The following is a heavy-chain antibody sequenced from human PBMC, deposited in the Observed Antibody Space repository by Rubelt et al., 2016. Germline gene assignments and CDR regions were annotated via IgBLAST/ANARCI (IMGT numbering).Heavy chain of an antibody. Sequence: GSLRLSCAASGFTFSSYAMSWVRQAPGKGLEWVSAISGSGGSTYYADSVKGRFTISSDNSKNTLYLQLNSLRAEDTAVYYGAKDRGHPDMTTVTSGVCDYWGQGTLVTVSS. CDR2: ISGSGGST. CDR1: GFTFSSYA. D-gene: IGHD4-17*01. V-gene: IGHV3-23*01. J-gene: IGHJ4*02. CDR3: AKDRGHPDMTTVTSGVCDY.